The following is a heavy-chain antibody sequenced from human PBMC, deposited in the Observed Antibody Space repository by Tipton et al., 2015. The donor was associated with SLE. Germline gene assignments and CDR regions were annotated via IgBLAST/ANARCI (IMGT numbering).Heavy chain of an antibody. V-gene: IGHV4-34*01. CDR1: GGSFSGYY. Sequence: GLVKPSETLSLTCAVYGGSFSGYYWSWIRQPPGKGLEWIGEINHSGSTNYNPSLKSRVIIPVDTSKNQFSLKLSSVTAADTAVYYCARGGSSTWYESYYYYYMDVWGKGTTVTVSS. J-gene: IGHJ6*03. CDR2: INHSGST. CDR3: ARGGSSTWYESYYYYYMDV. D-gene: IGHD6-13*01.